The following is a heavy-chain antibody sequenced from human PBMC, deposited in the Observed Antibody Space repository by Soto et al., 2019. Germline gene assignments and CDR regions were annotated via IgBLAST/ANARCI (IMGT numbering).Heavy chain of an antibody. D-gene: IGHD2-15*01. CDR2: VSYLGSEK. V-gene: IGHV3-30*18. CDR3: AKDRLLRTYYFDY. J-gene: IGHJ4*02. CDR1: GFTFKNHG. Sequence: QVQLVESGGGVVQPGNSLRLSCAASGFTFKNHGIHWVRQGPGKGLEWVALVSYLGSEKYYSDSVKGRFSVSRDNSKNTVYLQINSLRPEDTAVYYCAKDRLLRTYYFDYWGQGTRVTVSS.